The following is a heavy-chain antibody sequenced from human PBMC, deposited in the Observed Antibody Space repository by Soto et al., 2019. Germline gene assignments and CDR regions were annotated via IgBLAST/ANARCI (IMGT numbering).Heavy chain of an antibody. V-gene: IGHV1-46*01. CDR1: GYTLIMYY. D-gene: IGHD6-13*01. CDR3: ARAEQQLEPLGHDY. CDR2: INPSGGST. J-gene: IGHJ4*02. Sequence: ASVKVSCKASGYTLIMYYIHWMRQAPGQGLEWMGLINPSGGSTTYAQKFQGRVTMTRDTSTSTVYMELSSLRSEDTAVYYCARAEQQLEPLGHDYWGQGTLVTVSS.